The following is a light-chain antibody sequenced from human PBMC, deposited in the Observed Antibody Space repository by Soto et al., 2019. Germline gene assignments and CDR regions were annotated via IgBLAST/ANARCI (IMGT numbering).Light chain of an antibody. CDR3: QQLNSYPPTYT. J-gene: IGKJ2*01. V-gene: IGKV1-9*01. CDR2: AAS. Sequence: IQLTQSPSSLSASVGDRVTITCRASQGISSYLAWYQQKPGKAPKLLIYAASTLQSGVPSWFSGSVSGTDFTLTISSLQPEDFATNYCQQLNSYPPTYTFGQGTKLEIK. CDR1: QGISSY.